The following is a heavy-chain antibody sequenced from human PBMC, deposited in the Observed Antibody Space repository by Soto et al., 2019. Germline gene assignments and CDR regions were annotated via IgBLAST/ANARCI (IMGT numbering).Heavy chain of an antibody. CDR3: ARGRYGDY. Sequence: QVHLVQSGAEVKKPGASVKVTCKASGYSFTSYGITWVRQAPGQGLEWMGWISAHNGNTDYAQKLQGRVIVTRDTSTSTAYMELRSLISDDTAVYHCARGRYGDYWGQGALVTVS. CDR1: GYSFTSYG. D-gene: IGHD1-1*01. J-gene: IGHJ4*02. V-gene: IGHV1-18*01. CDR2: ISAHNGNT.